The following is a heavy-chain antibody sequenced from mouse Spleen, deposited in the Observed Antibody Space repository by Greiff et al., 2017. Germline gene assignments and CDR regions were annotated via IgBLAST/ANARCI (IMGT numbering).Heavy chain of an antibody. CDR1: GYSFTSYY. CDR3: ARGPLYYYDGSAFDY. Sequence: VQLQQSGPELVKPGASVKISCKASGYSFTSYYIHWVKQRPGQGLEWIGWIYPGSGNTKYNEKFKGKATLTADTSSSTAYMQLSSLTSEDSAVYYCARGPLYYYDGSAFDYWGQGTTLTVSS. D-gene: IGHD1-1*01. CDR2: IYPGSGNT. J-gene: IGHJ2*01. V-gene: IGHV1-66*01.